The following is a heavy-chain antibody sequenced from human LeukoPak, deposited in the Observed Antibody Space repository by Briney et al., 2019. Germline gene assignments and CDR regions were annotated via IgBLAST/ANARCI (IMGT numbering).Heavy chain of an antibody. CDR2: IYENGRT. J-gene: IGHJ4*02. Sequence: PSETLSLTCTVSGGSIGNFFWSWIRQSPGEGLEWIGFIYENGRTSYNPSLKSRVTISVDMSKNQFSLRLTSMTAADTAVYYCARGWELGHWGRGILVTVTS. V-gene: IGHV4-59*01. CDR1: GGSIGNFF. D-gene: IGHD1-26*01. CDR3: ARGWELGH.